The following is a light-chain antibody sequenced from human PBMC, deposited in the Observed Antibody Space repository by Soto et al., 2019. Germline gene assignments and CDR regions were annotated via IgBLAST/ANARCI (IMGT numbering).Light chain of an antibody. CDR2: DAS. Sequence: EIGLTQSPATLSLSPGERATLSCRASQSVSSYLAWYQQKPGQAPRLLIYDASNRATGIPARFSGSGSGTDFTITISSIAPVDFAVYYCQQRSNWLTFGGGTKMEIK. J-gene: IGKJ4*01. CDR1: QSVSSY. CDR3: QQRSNWLT. V-gene: IGKV3-11*01.